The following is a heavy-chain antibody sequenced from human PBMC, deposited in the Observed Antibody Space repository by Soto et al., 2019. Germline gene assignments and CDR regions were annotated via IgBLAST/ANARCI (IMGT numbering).Heavy chain of an antibody. CDR2: ISAYNGNT. V-gene: IGHV1-18*04. J-gene: IGHJ4*02. CDR3: ARVVEWELPYYFDY. CDR1: GYTFTSYG. D-gene: IGHD1-26*01. Sequence: ASVKVSCKASGYTFTSYGISWVRQAPGQGLEWMGWISAYNGNTNYAQKLQGRVTMTTDASTSTAYMELRSLRSDDTAVYYCARVVEWELPYYFDYWGQGTLVTVSS.